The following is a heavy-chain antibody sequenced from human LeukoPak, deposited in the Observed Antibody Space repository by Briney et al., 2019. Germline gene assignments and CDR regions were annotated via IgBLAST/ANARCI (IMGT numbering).Heavy chain of an antibody. CDR1: GFTFSSYG. CDR2: ISSSSSYI. V-gene: IGHV3-21*01. Sequence: PGGSLRLSCAASGFTFSSYGMHWVRQAPGKGLEWVSSISSSSSYIYYADSVKGRFTISRDNAKNSLYLQMNSLRAEDTAVYYCARDFGTTGTRGIWGQGTMVTVSS. D-gene: IGHD1-1*01. J-gene: IGHJ3*02. CDR3: ARDFGTTGTRGI.